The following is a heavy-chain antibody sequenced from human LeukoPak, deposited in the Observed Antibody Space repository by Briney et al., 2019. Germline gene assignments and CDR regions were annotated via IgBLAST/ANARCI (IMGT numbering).Heavy chain of an antibody. CDR1: GFTVSSNY. Sequence: PGRSLRLSCAASGFTVSSNYMSWVRQAPGKGLEWVSVIYSGGSTYYADSVKGRFTISRDNSKNTLYLQMNSLRAEDTAVYYCAKTYYYDSSGYYYNYWGQGTLVTVSS. CDR3: AKTYYYDSSGYYYNY. V-gene: IGHV3-66*01. D-gene: IGHD3-22*01. CDR2: IYSGGST. J-gene: IGHJ4*02.